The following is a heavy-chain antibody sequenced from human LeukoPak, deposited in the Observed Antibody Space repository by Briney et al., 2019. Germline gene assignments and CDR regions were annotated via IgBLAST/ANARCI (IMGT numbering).Heavy chain of an antibody. V-gene: IGHV4-30-4*08. CDR1: GGSISSGDYY. CDR2: IYYSGST. Sequence: SETLSLTCTVSGGSISSGDYYWSWIRQPPGKGLEWIGYIYYSGSTYYNPSHKSRVTISVDTSKNQFSLKLSSVTAADTAVYYCARMLLRFPTNWFDPWGQGTLVTVSS. D-gene: IGHD3-3*01. J-gene: IGHJ5*02. CDR3: ARMLLRFPTNWFDP.